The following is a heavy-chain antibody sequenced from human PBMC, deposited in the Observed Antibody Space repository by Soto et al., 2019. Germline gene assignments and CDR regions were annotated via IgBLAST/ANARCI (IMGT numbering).Heavy chain of an antibody. D-gene: IGHD3-3*01. CDR3: ATYYDFWLGFDP. J-gene: IGHJ5*02. CDR2: IYYSGST. CDR1: GGSVSSGSYY. Sequence: SETLSLTCTVSGGSVSSGSYYWSWIRQPPGKGLEWIGYIYYSGSTNYNPSLKSRVTISVDTSKNQFSLKLSSVTAADTAVYYCATYYDFWLGFDPWGQGTLVTASS. V-gene: IGHV4-61*01.